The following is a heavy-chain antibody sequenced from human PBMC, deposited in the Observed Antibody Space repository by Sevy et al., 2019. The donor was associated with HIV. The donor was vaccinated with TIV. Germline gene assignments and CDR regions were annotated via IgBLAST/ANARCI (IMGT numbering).Heavy chain of an antibody. CDR1: GFTFSSYW. Sequence: GGSLRLSCAASGFTFSSYWMSWVRQAPGKGLEWVANIKQDGSEKYYVDSVKGRFTISRDNAKNSLYLQMNGLRAENTSVYYCASSLGELSFFSYYYMDVWGKGTTVTVSS. J-gene: IGHJ6*03. CDR2: IKQDGSEK. CDR3: ASSLGELSFFSYYYMDV. D-gene: IGHD3-16*02. V-gene: IGHV3-7*01.